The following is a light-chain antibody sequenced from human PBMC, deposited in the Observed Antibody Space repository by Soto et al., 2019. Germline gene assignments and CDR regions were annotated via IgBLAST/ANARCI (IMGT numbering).Light chain of an antibody. V-gene: IGLV2-14*01. Sequence: QSVLTQPASVSGSPGQSITISCTGTSSDVGGYKYVSWYQQHPGKTPQLMIYEVSNRPSGVSNRFSGSKSGNTASLTISGLQAEDEADYYCSSYTSSSFVVFGGGTKLTVL. CDR2: EVS. CDR1: SSDVGGYKY. CDR3: SSYTSSSFVV. J-gene: IGLJ2*01.